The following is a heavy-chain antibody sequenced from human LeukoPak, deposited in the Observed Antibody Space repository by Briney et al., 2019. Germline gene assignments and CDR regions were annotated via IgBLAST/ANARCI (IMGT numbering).Heavy chain of an antibody. J-gene: IGHJ4*02. CDR2: ISAYNGNT. V-gene: IGHV1-18*01. Sequence: ASVKVSCKASGYTFTSYGISWVRQAPGQGLEWMGWISAYNGNTNYAQELQGRVTMTTDTSTSTAYMELRSLGSDDTAVYYCARSGGYCSGGSCYSEYYFDYWGQGTLVTVSS. CDR1: GYTFTSYG. D-gene: IGHD2-15*01. CDR3: ARSGGYCSGGSCYSEYYFDY.